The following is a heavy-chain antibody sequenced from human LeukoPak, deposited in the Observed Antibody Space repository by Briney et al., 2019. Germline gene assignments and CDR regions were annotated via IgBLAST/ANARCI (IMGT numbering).Heavy chain of an antibody. D-gene: IGHD6-19*01. J-gene: IGHJ4*02. Sequence: GSLRLSCAASGFNFRSYAMSWVRQAPGKGLEWVSTVTGSAVATYYADSVRGRHTISRDNSKNTLYLQMNSLRAEDTALYYCAKGSLGGWYFFDYWGQGTLVTVSS. CDR2: VTGSAVAT. V-gene: IGHV3-23*01. CDR3: AKGSLGGWYFFDY. CDR1: GFNFRSYA.